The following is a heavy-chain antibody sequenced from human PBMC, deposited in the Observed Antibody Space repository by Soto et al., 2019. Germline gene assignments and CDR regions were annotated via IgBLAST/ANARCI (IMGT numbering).Heavy chain of an antibody. CDR3: ARGRILMVYAVTYYFDY. V-gene: IGHV4-34*01. CDR1: GGSFSGYY. Sequence: SSETLSLTCAVYGGSFSGYYWSWIRQPPGKGLEWIGEINHSGSTNYNPSLKSRVTISVDTSKNQFSLKLSSVTAADTAVYYCARGRILMVYAVTYYFDYWGQGTLVTVSS. J-gene: IGHJ4*02. D-gene: IGHD2-8*01. CDR2: INHSGST.